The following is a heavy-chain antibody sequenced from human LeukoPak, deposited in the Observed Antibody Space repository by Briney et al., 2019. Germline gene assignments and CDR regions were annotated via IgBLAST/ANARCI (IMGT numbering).Heavy chain of an antibody. CDR2: MNPNSGNT. J-gene: IGHJ2*01. Sequence: ASVKVSCKASGYTFTSYDINWVRQATGQGLEWMGWMNPNSGNTGYAQKFQGRVTVTRDTSISTAYMELSSLRSEDTAVYYCATALNGMVYWYFDLWGRGTLVTVSS. CDR3: ATALNGMVYWYFDL. CDR1: GYTFTSYD. V-gene: IGHV1-8*03. D-gene: IGHD3-10*01.